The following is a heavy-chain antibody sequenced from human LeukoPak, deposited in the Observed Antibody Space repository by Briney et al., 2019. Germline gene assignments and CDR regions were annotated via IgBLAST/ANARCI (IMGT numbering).Heavy chain of an antibody. D-gene: IGHD5-12*01. Sequence: GGSLRLSCAASGVTFSSYGMHWVRQAPGRGLEWVALISSDGNDKLYGDSVKGRFTISRDDSKSTLYLQMNSLRAEDTAVYYCTTKVIRGNSGDDYDDWGQGTLVTVSS. J-gene: IGHJ4*02. CDR2: ISSDGNDK. CDR1: GVTFSSYG. V-gene: IGHV3-30*03. CDR3: TTKVIRGNSGDDYDD.